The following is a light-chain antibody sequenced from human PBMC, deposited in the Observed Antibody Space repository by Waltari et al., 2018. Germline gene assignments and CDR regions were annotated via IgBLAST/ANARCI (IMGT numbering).Light chain of an antibody. Sequence: SYELTQPPSVSVSPGQTASITCSRAKLGDKYACWYQQKPGQSPVVVIYQDTKRPSGIPERFSGSNSGNTATLTISGTQAMDEADYYCQAWDSSTVVFGGGTKLTVL. J-gene: IGLJ2*01. CDR1: KLGDKY. CDR3: QAWDSSTVV. V-gene: IGLV3-1*01. CDR2: QDT.